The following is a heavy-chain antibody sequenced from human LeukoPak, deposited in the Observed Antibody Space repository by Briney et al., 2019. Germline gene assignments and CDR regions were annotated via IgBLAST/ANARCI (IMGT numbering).Heavy chain of an antibody. CDR2: IYSGGST. V-gene: IGHV3-53*01. CDR1: GFTVSSNY. CDR3: ARDLVYPEYFQH. D-gene: IGHD5/OR15-5a*01. Sequence: GGSPRLSCAASGFTVSSNYMSWVRQAPGKGLEWVSVIYSGGSTYYADSVKGRFTISRDNSKNTLYLQMNSLRAEDTAVYYCARDLVYPEYFQHWGQGTLVTVSS. J-gene: IGHJ1*01.